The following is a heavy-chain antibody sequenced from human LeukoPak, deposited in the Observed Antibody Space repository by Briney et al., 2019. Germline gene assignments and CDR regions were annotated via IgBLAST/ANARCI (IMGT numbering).Heavy chain of an antibody. V-gene: IGHV3-11*04. CDR3: AKDPYSSGWYEGY. Sequence: GGSLRLSCAASGFTFSDYYMSWIRQAPGKGLEWGSYISSSGSTIYYADSVKGRFTISRDNAKNSLYLQMNSLRAEDTAVYYCAKDPYSSGWYEGYWGQGTLVTVSS. J-gene: IGHJ4*02. D-gene: IGHD6-19*01. CDR2: ISSSGSTI. CDR1: GFTFSDYY.